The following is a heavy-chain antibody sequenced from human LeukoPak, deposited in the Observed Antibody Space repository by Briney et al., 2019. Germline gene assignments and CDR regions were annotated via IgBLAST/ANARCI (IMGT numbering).Heavy chain of an antibody. J-gene: IGHJ4*02. D-gene: IGHD6-13*01. CDR2: INPNSGGT. V-gene: IGHV1-2*02. CDR3: ATLWGVAAAGTPGHFDY. CDR1: GYTFTGYY. Sequence: GASVKVSCKASGYTFTGYYMHWVRQAPGQGLEWMERINPNSGGTNYAKKFQGRVTMTRDTSISTAYMELSRLRSDDTAVYYCATLWGVAAAGTPGHFDYWGQGTLVTVSS.